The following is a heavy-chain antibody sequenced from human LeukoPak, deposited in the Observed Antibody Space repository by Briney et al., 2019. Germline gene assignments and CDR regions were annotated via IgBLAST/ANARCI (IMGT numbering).Heavy chain of an antibody. CDR1: GYTFTSYG. D-gene: IGHD6-6*01. V-gene: IGHV1-18*01. J-gene: IGHJ6*03. Sequence: ASVKVSCKASGYTFTSYGINWVRQAPGQGLEWMGWIGAYKGNTHYAQKLQGRVTMTKDTSTNTAYMALRNLRSDDTAVYYCARAGPTSIAALGYYHMDVWGKGTTVTVSS. CDR2: IGAYKGNT. CDR3: ARAGPTSIAALGYYHMDV.